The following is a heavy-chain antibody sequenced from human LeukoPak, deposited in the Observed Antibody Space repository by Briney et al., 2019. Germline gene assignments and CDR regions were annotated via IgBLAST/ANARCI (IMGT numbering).Heavy chain of an antibody. J-gene: IGHJ4*02. V-gene: IGHV1-18*01. Sequence: ASVKVSCKVSGYTFTSYGISWVRQAPGQGLEWMGWISAYNGNTNYAQKLQGRVTMTTDTSTSTAYMELRSLRSDDTAVYYCARDSIRRYCSITSCSLDYGAQGPLAPVP. D-gene: IGHD2-2*01. CDR3: ARDSIRRYCSITSCSLDY. CDR1: GYTFTSYG. CDR2: ISAYNGNT.